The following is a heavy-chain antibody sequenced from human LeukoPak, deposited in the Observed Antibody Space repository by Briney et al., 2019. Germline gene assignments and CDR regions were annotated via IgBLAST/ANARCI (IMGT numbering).Heavy chain of an antibody. CDR1: GYTFTGYY. CDR2: INPNSGGT. CDR3: ARFYGSGSYTPYYYYMDV. J-gene: IGHJ6*03. Sequence: ASVKVSCKASGYTFTGYYMHWVRQAPGQGLEWMGWINPNSGGTNYAQKFQGRVTMTRDTSISTAYMGLSRLRSDDTAVYYCARFYGSGSYTPYYYYMDVWGKGTTVTISS. D-gene: IGHD3-10*01. V-gene: IGHV1-2*02.